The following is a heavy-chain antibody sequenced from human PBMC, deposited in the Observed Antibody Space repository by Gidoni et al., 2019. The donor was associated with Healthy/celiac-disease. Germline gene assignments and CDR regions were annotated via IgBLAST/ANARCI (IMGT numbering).Heavy chain of an antibody. Sequence: QVQLVESGGGLVQPGRSLRLSCAASGFTFSSYGMHWVRQAPGKGLEWVAVIWYDGSNKYYSDSVKGRFTISRDNSKNTLYLQMNSLRAEDTAVYYCARVRGLDNWNYYGMDVWGQGPTVTVS. CDR1: GFTFSSYG. V-gene: IGHV3-33*01. CDR3: ARVRGLDNWNYYGMDV. J-gene: IGHJ6*02. CDR2: IWYDGSNK. D-gene: IGHD1-1*01.